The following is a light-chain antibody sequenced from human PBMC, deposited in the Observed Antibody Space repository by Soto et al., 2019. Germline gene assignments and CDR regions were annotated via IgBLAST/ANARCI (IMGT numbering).Light chain of an antibody. CDR2: DAS. CDR1: QGVRSD. J-gene: IGKJ4*01. Sequence: EILLTQSPPPLSLSPGERATFSCRASQGVRSDLAWYQQKPGQAPRLLIYDASIRATGIPARFSGSGSGTDFTLTISSREPEDFAVDYCQQRSNWPPALTFGGGTKVEIK. V-gene: IGKV3-11*01. CDR3: QQRSNWPPALT.